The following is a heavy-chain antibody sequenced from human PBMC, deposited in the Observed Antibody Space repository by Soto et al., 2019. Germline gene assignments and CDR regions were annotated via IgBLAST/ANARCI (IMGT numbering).Heavy chain of an antibody. V-gene: IGHV3-48*03. CDR2: ISSSGSTI. J-gene: IGHJ6*02. CDR1: GFTFSSYE. CDR3: ARAPSYYDILTGYLSYYYYGMDV. D-gene: IGHD3-9*01. Sequence: EVQLVESGGGLVQPGGSLRLSCAASGFTFSSYEMNWVRQAPGEGLEWVSYISSSGSTIYYADSVKGRFTISSDNANNSLYLQMNSLRAEATAVYYCARAPSYYDILTGYLSYYYYGMDVWGQGTTVTVSS.